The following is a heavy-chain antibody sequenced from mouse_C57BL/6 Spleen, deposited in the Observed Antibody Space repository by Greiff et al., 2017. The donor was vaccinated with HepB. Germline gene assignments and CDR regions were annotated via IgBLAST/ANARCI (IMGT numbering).Heavy chain of an antibody. CDR2: IDPETGGT. V-gene: IGHV1-15*01. CDR1: GYTFTDYE. CDR3: SCSCITTVVAPDYYAMDY. D-gene: IGHD1-1*01. Sequence: VQLQQSGAELVRSGASVTLSCKASGYTFTDYEMHWVKQTPVHGLEWIGAIDPETGGTAYNQKFKGKAILTADKSSSTAYMELRSLTSEDSAVYYCSCSCITTVVAPDYYAMDYWGQGTSVTVSS. J-gene: IGHJ4*01.